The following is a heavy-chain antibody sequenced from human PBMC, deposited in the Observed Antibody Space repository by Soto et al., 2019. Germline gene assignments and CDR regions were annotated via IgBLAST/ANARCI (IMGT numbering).Heavy chain of an antibody. Sequence: GSLILSCAVSGFTVGSYWMNLVRLIPGKGLEWVAYIKPDGSATYYVDSVKGRFTISRDNAKNSLYLQMNSLRVEDTSVYYCARAGYCGPGCYYYFDYWGQGTLVTVSS. CDR2: IKPDGSAT. CDR3: ARAGYCGPGCYYYFDY. J-gene: IGHJ4*02. CDR1: GFTVGSYW. D-gene: IGHD2-21*02. V-gene: IGHV3-7*01.